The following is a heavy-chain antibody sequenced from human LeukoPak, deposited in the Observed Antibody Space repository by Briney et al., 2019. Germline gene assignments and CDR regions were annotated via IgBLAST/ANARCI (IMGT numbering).Heavy chain of an antibody. Sequence: PGGSLRLSCAASGFTFSSYGMTWVRQAPGKGLEWVSYISSSSSTIYYADSVKGRFTISRDNAKNSLYLQLNSLRAEDTAVYYCARSLVVGATYPYRWGQGTLVTVSS. V-gene: IGHV3-48*01. CDR2: ISSSSSTI. J-gene: IGHJ5*02. D-gene: IGHD1-26*01. CDR1: GFTFSSYG. CDR3: ARSLVVGATYPYR.